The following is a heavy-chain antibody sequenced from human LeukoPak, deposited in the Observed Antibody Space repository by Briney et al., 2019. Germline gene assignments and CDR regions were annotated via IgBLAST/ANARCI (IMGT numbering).Heavy chain of an antibody. V-gene: IGHV3-23*01. CDR3: AKRPAASMSGLYYYYMDV. CDR2: ITGSAAGT. D-gene: IGHD6-25*01. CDR1: GFTFNDYA. J-gene: IGHJ6*03. Sequence: PGGSLRLSCAASGFTFNDYAMNWARQAPGKGLEWVSAITGSAAGTYYADSVKGRFTISRDNSKNTLYLQMNSLRAEDTAVYYCAKRPAASMSGLYYYYMDVWGKGTTVAVSS.